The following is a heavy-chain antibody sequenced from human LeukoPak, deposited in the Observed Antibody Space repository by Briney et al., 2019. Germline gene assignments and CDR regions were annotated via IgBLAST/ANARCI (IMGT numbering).Heavy chain of an antibody. CDR1: GFTFSSYA. CDR3: AKSSGFSSSWYDY. V-gene: IGHV3-23*01. J-gene: IGHJ4*02. CDR2: ISGSGGRT. D-gene: IGHD6-13*01. Sequence: PGGSLRLPCAASGFTFSSYAMSWVRQAPGKGLGWVSGISGSGGRTYYADSVKGRFTISRDNSKNTLYLQMNSLRAEDTAVYYCAKSSGFSSSWYDYWGQGTLVTVSS.